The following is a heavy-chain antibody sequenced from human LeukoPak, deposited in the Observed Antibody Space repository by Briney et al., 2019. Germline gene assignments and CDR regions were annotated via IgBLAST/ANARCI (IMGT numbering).Heavy chain of an antibody. CDR3: AKEVRESAWFYFDY. CDR1: GFTFRTYA. J-gene: IGHJ4*02. D-gene: IGHD3-10*01. Sequence: PGGSLRLSCAASGFTFRTYAMSWVRQAPGKGLEWVSSIRSSGESTYYADSVKGRFTISRDNFRNTVFLQMKSLTAEDTAVYYCAKEVRESAWFYFDYWGQGTLATVSS. CDR2: IRSSGEST. V-gene: IGHV3-23*01.